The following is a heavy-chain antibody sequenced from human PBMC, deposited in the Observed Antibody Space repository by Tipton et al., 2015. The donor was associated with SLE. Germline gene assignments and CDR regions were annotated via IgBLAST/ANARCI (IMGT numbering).Heavy chain of an antibody. J-gene: IGHJ5*02. CDR3: ARESGIAAAAPNWFDP. CDR2: IYYSGST. V-gene: IGHV4-39*07. CDR1: GGSISSSSYY. D-gene: IGHD6-13*01. Sequence: TLSLTCTVSGGSISSSSYYWGWIRQPPGKGLEWIGSIYYSGSTYYNPSLKSRVSISVDTSKNQFSLKLSSATAADTAVYYCARESGIAAAAPNWFDPWGQGTLVTVSS.